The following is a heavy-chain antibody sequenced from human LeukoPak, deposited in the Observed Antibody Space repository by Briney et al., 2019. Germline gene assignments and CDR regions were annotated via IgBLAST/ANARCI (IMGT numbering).Heavy chain of an antibody. CDR2: MNPNSGNT. CDR1: GYTLTSYD. D-gene: IGHD2-8*01. J-gene: IGHJ4*02. CDR3: ARAPNHCTNGVCYTRRVDY. V-gene: IGHV1-8*03. Sequence: ASVKVSCKASGYTLTSYDINWVRQATGQGLEWMGWMNPNSGNTGYAQKFQGRVTITRNTSISTAYMELSSLRSEDAAVYYCARAPNHCTNGVCYTRRVDYWGQGNLVTVSS.